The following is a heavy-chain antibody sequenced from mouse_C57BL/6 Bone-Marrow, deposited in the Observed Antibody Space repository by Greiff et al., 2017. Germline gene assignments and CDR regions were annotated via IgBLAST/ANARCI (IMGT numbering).Heavy chain of an antibody. CDR3: ARPYYSNYWYFDV. V-gene: IGHV1-55*01. CDR1: GYTFTSYW. D-gene: IGHD2-5*01. J-gene: IGHJ1*03. Sequence: VQLQQPGAELVKPGASVKMSCKASGYTFTSYWITWVKQRPGQGLEWIGDIYPGSGSTNYNEKFKSKATLTVDTSSSPAYMQLSSLTSEDSAVYDGARPYYSNYWYFDVWGTGTTVTVSS. CDR2: IYPGSGST.